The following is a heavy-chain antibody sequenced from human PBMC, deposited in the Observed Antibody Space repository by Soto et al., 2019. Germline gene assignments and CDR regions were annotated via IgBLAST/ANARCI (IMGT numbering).Heavy chain of an antibody. Sequence: ASVKVSCKASGYTFTGYYMHWVRQAPGQGLEWMGWINPNSGGTNYAQKFQGWVTITRDTSASTAYMELSSLTSEDTAVYYCARGIWTMTRGAYYFDNWGQGTLVTVSS. CDR1: GYTFTGYY. V-gene: IGHV1-2*04. CDR2: INPNSGGT. D-gene: IGHD3-10*01. J-gene: IGHJ4*02. CDR3: ARGIWTMTRGAYYFDN.